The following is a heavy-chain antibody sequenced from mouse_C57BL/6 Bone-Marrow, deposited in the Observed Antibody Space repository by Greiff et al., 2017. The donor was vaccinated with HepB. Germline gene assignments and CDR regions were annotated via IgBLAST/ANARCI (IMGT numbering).Heavy chain of an antibody. CDR1: GYSITSGYY. D-gene: IGHD2-2*01. CDR3: ARDGYYGYDG. J-gene: IGHJ2*01. CDR2: ISYDGSN. V-gene: IGHV3-6*01. Sequence: EVKLMESGPGLVKPSQSLSLTCSVTGYSITSGYYWNWIRQFPGNKLEWMGYISYDGSNNYNPSLKNRISITRDTSKNQFFLKLNSVTTEDTATYYCARDGYYGYDGWGQGTTLTVSS.